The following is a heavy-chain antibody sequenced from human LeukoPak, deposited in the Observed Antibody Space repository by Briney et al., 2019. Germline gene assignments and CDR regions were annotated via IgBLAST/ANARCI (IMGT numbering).Heavy chain of an antibody. D-gene: IGHD3-10*01. V-gene: IGHV4-34*01. Sequence: PSETLSLTCTVSGGSISRYYWSWIRQPPGKGLEWIGEINHSGSTNYNPSLKSRVTISVDTSKNQFSLKLSSVTAADTAVYYCARDRSGSSLFDYWGQGTLVTVSS. CDR2: INHSGST. J-gene: IGHJ4*02. CDR1: GGSISRYY. CDR3: ARDRSGSSLFDY.